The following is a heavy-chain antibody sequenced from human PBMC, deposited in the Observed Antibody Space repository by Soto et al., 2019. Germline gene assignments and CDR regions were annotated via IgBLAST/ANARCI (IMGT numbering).Heavy chain of an antibody. Sequence: QVQLVESGGGVVQPGRSLRLSCAASGFTFSSYGMHWVRQAPVKGLEWVAVISYDGSNKYYADSVKGRFTISRDNSKNTLYLQMNSLRAEDTAVYYCAKHLSGGLVDYWGQGSLVTVSS. V-gene: IGHV3-30*18. CDR1: GFTFSSYG. CDR2: ISYDGSNK. CDR3: AKHLSGGLVDY. J-gene: IGHJ4*02. D-gene: IGHD1-26*01.